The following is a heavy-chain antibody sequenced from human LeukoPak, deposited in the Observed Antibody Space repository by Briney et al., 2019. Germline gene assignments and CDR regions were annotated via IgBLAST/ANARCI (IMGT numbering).Heavy chain of an antibody. CDR1: GFTFSSYA. CDR2: ISWNSGST. CDR3: VKATGYTYALDY. J-gene: IGHJ4*02. V-gene: IGHV3-9*01. Sequence: PGGSLRLSCAASGFTFSSYAMSWVRQAPGKGLEWVSGISWNSGSTGYADSVKGRFTISRDNAKNSLYLQMNSLRAEDTALYYCVKATGYTYALDYWGQGTLVTVSS. D-gene: IGHD5-18*01.